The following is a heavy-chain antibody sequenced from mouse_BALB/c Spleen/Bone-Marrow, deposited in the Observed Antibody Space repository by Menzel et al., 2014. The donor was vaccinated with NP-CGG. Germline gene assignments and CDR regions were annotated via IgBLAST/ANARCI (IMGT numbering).Heavy chain of an antibody. J-gene: IGHJ2*01. D-gene: IGHD4-1*01. CDR2: ISSGSSTI. CDR3: TRGGNWEDFDY. CDR1: GFTFSSSG. Sequence: EVQRVESGGGLVQPGGSRKLSCAASGFTFSSSGMHWVRQAPERGLEWVAYISSGSSTIFYADTVKGRFTISRDNPKNTLFLQMTSLRSEDTAMYYCTRGGNWEDFDYWGQGTTLTVSS. V-gene: IGHV5-17*02.